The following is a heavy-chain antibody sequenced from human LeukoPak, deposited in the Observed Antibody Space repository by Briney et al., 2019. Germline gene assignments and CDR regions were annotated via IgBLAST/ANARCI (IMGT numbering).Heavy chain of an antibody. CDR3: ASEITYYYDSSGQLSLDAFDI. Sequence: GGSLRLSCAASGFTFSCYSMNWVRQAPGKGLEWVSSISSSSSYIYYADSVKGRFTISRDNAKNSLYLQMNSLRAEDTAVYCCASEITYYYDSSGQLSLDAFDIWGQGTMVTVSS. D-gene: IGHD3-22*01. CDR2: ISSSSSYI. V-gene: IGHV3-21*01. J-gene: IGHJ3*02. CDR1: GFTFSCYS.